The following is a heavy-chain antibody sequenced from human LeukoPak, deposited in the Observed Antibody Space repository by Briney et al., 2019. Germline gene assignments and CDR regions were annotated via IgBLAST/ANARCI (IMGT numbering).Heavy chain of an antibody. Sequence: ASVTVSCKASGYTFSSYGISWVRQAPGQGLEWMGWISAYNGNTNYAQNLQGRVTMTTDTSTSTAYMELSRLRSDDTAVYYCARFAFGGTSDYWGQGTLVTVSS. CDR1: GYTFSSYG. J-gene: IGHJ4*02. CDR3: ARFAFGGTSDY. CDR2: ISAYNGNT. V-gene: IGHV1-18*01. D-gene: IGHD3-16*01.